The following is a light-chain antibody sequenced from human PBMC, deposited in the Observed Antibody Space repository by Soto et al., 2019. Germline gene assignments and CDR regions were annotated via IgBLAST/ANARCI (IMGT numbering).Light chain of an antibody. V-gene: IGKV3-15*01. CDR1: QSVNND. Sequence: EIVMTQSRATLSVSRGERVILSCRASQSVNNDLVWYQQKPGQAPRPLIYDASTRAAGIPVRFRGSGSGTDFTLTIISLQSKDLAVYYGQQYNNWPRTFGQGTKLEIK. CDR2: DAS. J-gene: IGKJ2*01. CDR3: QQYNNWPRT.